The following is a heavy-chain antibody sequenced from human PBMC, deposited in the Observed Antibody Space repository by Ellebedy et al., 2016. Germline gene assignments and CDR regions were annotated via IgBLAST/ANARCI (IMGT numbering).Heavy chain of an antibody. Sequence: GGSLRLSXAASGLTITEHYMRWVRQAPGKGLQWVSLIYSDGSRHYADSVKGRFTISRDSSKNTLYLQMDSLRVDDTAVYYCARDPPSINTGTWGWGQGTLVTVSS. J-gene: IGHJ4*02. CDR1: GLTITEHY. CDR2: IYSDGSR. V-gene: IGHV3-66*01. CDR3: ARDPPSINTGTWG. D-gene: IGHD7-27*01.